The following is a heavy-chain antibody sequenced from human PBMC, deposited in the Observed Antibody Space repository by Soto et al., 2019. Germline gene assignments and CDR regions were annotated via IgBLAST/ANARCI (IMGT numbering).Heavy chain of an antibody. CDR3: ARESSSSDYYYYGMDV. CDR2: IYSGGST. D-gene: IGHD6-6*01. Sequence: SGGSLRLSCAASGFTVSSNYMSWVRQAPGKGLEWVSVIYSGGSTYYADSVKGRFTISRDNSKNTLYLQMNSLRAEDTAVYYCARESSSSDYYYYGMDVWGQGTTVTVSS. CDR1: GFTVSSNY. V-gene: IGHV3-53*01. J-gene: IGHJ6*02.